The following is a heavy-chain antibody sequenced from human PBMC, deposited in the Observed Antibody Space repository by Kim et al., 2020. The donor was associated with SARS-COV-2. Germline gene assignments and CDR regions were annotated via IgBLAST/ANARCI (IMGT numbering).Heavy chain of an antibody. Sequence: AKVSCKASGGTFSSYAISWVRQAPGQGLEWMGGIIPIFGTANYAQKFQGRVTITADESTSTAYMELSSLRSEDTAVYYCAREGRDYGSGSYSPWGQGTLVTVSS. CDR2: IIPIFGTA. CDR1: GGTFSSYA. D-gene: IGHD3-10*01. J-gene: IGHJ5*02. V-gene: IGHV1-69*01. CDR3: AREGRDYGSGSYSP.